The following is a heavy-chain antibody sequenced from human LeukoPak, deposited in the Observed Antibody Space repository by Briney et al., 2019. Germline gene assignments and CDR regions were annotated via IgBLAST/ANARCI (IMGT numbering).Heavy chain of an antibody. J-gene: IGHJ4*02. CDR3: ARGDASGWYEDY. CDR1: GFTFGSYS. V-gene: IGHV3-48*01. D-gene: IGHD6-19*01. CDR2: ISSRSSSI. Sequence: GGSLRLSCVASGFTFGSYSMNWVRQASGKGLEWVSYISSRSSSIYYADSVTGRFTISRDNAKNSLYLQMNSLRAEDTAVYYCARGDASGWYEDYWGQGTLVTVSS.